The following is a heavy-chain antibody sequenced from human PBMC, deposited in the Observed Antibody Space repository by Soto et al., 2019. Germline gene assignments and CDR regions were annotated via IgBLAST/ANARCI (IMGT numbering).Heavy chain of an antibody. J-gene: IGHJ4*02. CDR2: ISSSSSYI. V-gene: IGHV3-21*01. D-gene: IGHD3-10*01. Sequence: GGSLRLSCAASGFTFSSYSMNWVRQAPGKGLEWVSSISSSSSYIYYADSMKGRFTISRDNAKNSLFLQMNSLRAEDTAVYYCARVLPSTGQLDYWGQGTLVTVS. CDR3: ARVLPSTGQLDY. CDR1: GFTFSSYS.